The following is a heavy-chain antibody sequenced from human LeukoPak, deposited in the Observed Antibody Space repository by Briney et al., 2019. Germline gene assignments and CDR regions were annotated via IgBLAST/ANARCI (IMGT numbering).Heavy chain of an antibody. V-gene: IGHV3-21*01. CDR3: APRIAVAGTSAFDI. J-gene: IGHJ3*02. CDR1: GGSISSYY. CDR2: IRSSSRYI. Sequence: LSLACTVSGGSISSYYCSSVRQAPGKGLELVSSIRSSSRYIYYADSVKGRLTISRDNAKNSLYLQMNSLRAEDTAVYYCAPRIAVAGTSAFDIWGQGTMVTVSS. D-gene: IGHD6-19*01.